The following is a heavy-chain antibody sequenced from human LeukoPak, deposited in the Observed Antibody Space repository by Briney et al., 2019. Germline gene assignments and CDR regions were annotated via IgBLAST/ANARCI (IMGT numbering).Heavy chain of an antibody. V-gene: IGHV3-9*01. CDR3: AKDREYSSSSSFDY. J-gene: IGHJ4*02. CDR1: GFTFDDYA. CDR2: ISWNSGSI. D-gene: IGHD6-6*01. Sequence: GRSLRLSCAASGFTFDDYAMHWVRHAPGKGLEWVSGISWNSGSIGYADSVKGRFTISRDNAKNSLYLQMNSLRAEDTALYYCAKDREYSSSSSFDYWGQGTLVTVSS.